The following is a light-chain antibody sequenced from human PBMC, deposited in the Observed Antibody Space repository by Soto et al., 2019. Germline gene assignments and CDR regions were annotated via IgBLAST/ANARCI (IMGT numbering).Light chain of an antibody. CDR2: DVS. CDR1: SSDVGGYNY. V-gene: IGLV2-14*01. CDR3: SSYTSSRTVV. Sequence: QSALTQPASVSGSPGQSITISCTGTSSDVGGYNYVSWYQQHPAKAPKLLIYDVSTRPSGVSNRFSGSKSGNTASLTISGLQAEDEADYYCSSYTSSRTVVFGGGTQLTVL. J-gene: IGLJ2*01.